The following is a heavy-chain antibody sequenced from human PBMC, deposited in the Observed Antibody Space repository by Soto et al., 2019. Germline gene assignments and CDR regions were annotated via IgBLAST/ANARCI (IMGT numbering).Heavy chain of an antibody. D-gene: IGHD3-22*01. J-gene: IGHJ4*02. CDR3: ARDRSYYYDSSGPSGFDY. CDR2: ISACNGNT. CDR1: GYTFTSYG. V-gene: IGHV1-18*04. Sequence: ASVKVSCKASGYTFTSYGISWVRQAPGQGLEWMGWISACNGNTNYAQKLQGRVTMTTDTSTSTAYMELRSLRSDDTAVYYCARDRSYYYDSSGPSGFDYWGQGTLVTVSS.